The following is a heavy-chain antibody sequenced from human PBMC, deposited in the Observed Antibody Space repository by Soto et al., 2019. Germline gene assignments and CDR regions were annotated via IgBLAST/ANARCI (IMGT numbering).Heavy chain of an antibody. J-gene: IGHJ5*02. Sequence: QVQLQESGPGLVKPSGTLSLTCGVSGGSISISNWWSWVRQPPGKGLEWIGEIFHSGDTNYNPSLKSRLTISLDKSKNQFSLRLTSVTAVDTAMYFCARGATTMAPKNWFYPWGQGILVTVSS. CDR2: IFHSGDT. D-gene: IGHD5-18*01. CDR1: GGSISISNW. V-gene: IGHV4-4*02. CDR3: ARGATTMAPKNWFYP.